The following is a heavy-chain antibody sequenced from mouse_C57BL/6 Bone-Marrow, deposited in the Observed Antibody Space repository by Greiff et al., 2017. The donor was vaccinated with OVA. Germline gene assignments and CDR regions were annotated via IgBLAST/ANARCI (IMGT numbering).Heavy chain of an antibody. CDR3: ARSAAQGRLDY. Sequence: EVKLQESGGGLVQPGGSLSLSCAASGFTFTDYYMSWVRQPPGKALEWLGFIRNKANGYTTEYSGSVKGRFTISRDDSQSILYLQMNALRAEDSATYYSARSAAQGRLDYWGQGTTLTVSS. CDR2: IRNKANGYTT. V-gene: IGHV7-3*01. D-gene: IGHD3-2*02. CDR1: GFTFTDYY. J-gene: IGHJ2*01.